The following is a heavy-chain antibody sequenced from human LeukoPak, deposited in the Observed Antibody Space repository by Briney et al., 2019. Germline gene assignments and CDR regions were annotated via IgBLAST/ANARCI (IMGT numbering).Heavy chain of an antibody. V-gene: IGHV4-59*01. D-gene: IGHD1-26*01. Sequence: SETLSLTCTVSGGSISSYYWSWIRQPPGKGLEWIGYIYYSGSTNYNPSLKSRVTISVDTSKNQFSLKLSSVTAADTAVYYSAGGFSELLFDYWGQGTLVTVSS. CDR3: AGGFSELLFDY. CDR2: IYYSGST. CDR1: GGSISSYY. J-gene: IGHJ4*02.